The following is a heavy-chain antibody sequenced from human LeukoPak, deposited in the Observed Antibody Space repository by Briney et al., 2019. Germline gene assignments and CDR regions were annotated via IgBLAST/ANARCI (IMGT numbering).Heavy chain of an antibody. CDR3: AKVPPPAYYYGSGSRALGY. CDR1: GFTFSSYA. D-gene: IGHD3-10*01. Sequence: GGSLRLSCAASGFTFSSYAMSWVRQAPGKGLEWVSAISGSGGSTYYADSVKGRFTISRDNSKNTLYLQMNSLRAEDTAVYYCAKVPPPAYYYGSGSRALGYWGQGTLVTVSS. J-gene: IGHJ4*02. V-gene: IGHV3-23*01. CDR2: ISGSGGST.